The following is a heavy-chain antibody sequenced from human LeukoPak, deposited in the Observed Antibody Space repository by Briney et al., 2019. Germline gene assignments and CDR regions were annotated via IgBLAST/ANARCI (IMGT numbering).Heavy chain of an antibody. CDR1: GGTFSSYA. CDR3: ARGGVFLEALDY. V-gene: IGHV1-69*13. Sequence: SVKVSCKASGGTFSSYAISWVRQAPGQGLEWMGGIIPIFGTANYAQKFQGRVTITADESTSTAYMELRSLRSDDTAVYYCARGGVFLEALDYWGQGTLVTVSS. CDR2: IIPIFGTA. D-gene: IGHD3-3*01. J-gene: IGHJ4*02.